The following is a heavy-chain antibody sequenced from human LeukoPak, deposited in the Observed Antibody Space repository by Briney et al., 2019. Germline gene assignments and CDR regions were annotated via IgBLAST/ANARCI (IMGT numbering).Heavy chain of an antibody. D-gene: IGHD4-17*01. J-gene: IGHJ6*04. CDR1: GFTFSSYS. Sequence: GGSLRLSCAASGFTFSSYSMNWVRQAPGKGLXXXXXXXXXXXXXYYADSVKGRFTISRDNAKNSLYLQMNSLRAEDTAVYYCARATHDYGDYVNYYYYYGMDVWGKGTTVTVSS. V-gene: IGHV3-21*01. CDR2: XXXXXXXX. CDR3: ARATHDYGDYVNYYYYYGMDV.